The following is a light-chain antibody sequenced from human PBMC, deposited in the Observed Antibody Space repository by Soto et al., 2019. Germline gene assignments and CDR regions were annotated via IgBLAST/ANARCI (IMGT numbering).Light chain of an antibody. Sequence: EIILTQSPATLYVSPGERATLSCRASQSLTSNLAWYQQRPGQAPRLLIYDTSTRATDIPARFSGSGSGTEFTLTIASLQSEDFAVYYCQQYGSSPTWTFGQGTKVEIK. CDR2: DTS. CDR3: QQYGSSPTWT. J-gene: IGKJ1*01. V-gene: IGKV3-15*01. CDR1: QSLTSN.